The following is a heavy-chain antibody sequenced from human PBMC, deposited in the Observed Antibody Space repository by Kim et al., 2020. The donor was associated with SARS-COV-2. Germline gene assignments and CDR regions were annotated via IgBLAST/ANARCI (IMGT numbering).Heavy chain of an antibody. CDR3: ARWGGAITDPIYWYFDL. CDR1: GDSVSSGSYY. V-gene: IGHV4-61*01. CDR2: IFYSGST. Sequence: SETLSLTCTVSGDSVSSGSYYWSWIRRPPGKGLEWIGYIFYSGSTNYNPSLKSRVTISVDTSKNQFSLKVNSVTAADTAVYYCARWGGAITDPIYWYFDLWGRGTLVTVSS. D-gene: IGHD1-26*01. J-gene: IGHJ2*01.